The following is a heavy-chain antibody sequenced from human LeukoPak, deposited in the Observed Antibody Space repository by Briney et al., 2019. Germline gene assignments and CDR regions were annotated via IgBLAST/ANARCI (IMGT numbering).Heavy chain of an antibody. CDR1: GGSISSGSYY. J-gene: IGHJ4*02. CDR3: ARSGDGPFDY. CDR2: IYTSGST. V-gene: IGHV4-61*02. Sequence: SETLSLTCIVSGGSISSGSYYWSWIRQPAGKGLEWIGRIYTSGSTNYNPSLKSRVTISVGTSKNQFSLRLSSVTAADTAVYYCARSGDGPFDYWGQGTLVTVSS. D-gene: IGHD5-24*01.